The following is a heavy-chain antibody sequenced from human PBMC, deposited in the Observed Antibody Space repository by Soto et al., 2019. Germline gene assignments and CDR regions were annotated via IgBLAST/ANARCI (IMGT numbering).Heavy chain of an antibody. Sequence: QLQLQESGPGLVKPSETLSLTCTVSGGPIRSSSHYWGWIRQSPGTGLEWIGSIDESGDSYYNPSLKSRVTISVDTSKNQFSLKLISVTGADSAIYCCAREGGYVDYWGQGTLVTVSS. CDR1: GGPIRSSSHY. CDR2: IDESGDS. CDR3: AREGGYVDY. V-gene: IGHV4-39*02. J-gene: IGHJ4*02. D-gene: IGHD1-1*01.